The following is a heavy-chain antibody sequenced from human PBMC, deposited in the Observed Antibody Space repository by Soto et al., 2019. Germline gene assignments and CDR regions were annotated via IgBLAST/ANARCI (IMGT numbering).Heavy chain of an antibody. CDR3: ARLSGAGAYYYYYYYMDV. V-gene: IGHV4-39*01. CDR2: IYYSGST. CDR1: GGSISSSSYY. J-gene: IGHJ6*03. Sequence: QLQLQESGPGLVKPSETLSLTCTVSGGSISSSSYYWGWIRQPPGKGLEWIGSIYYSGSTYYNPSLKSRVTISVDTSKNQFSLKLSSVTAADTAVYYCARLSGAGAYYYYYYYMDVWGKGTTVTVSS. D-gene: IGHD6-19*01.